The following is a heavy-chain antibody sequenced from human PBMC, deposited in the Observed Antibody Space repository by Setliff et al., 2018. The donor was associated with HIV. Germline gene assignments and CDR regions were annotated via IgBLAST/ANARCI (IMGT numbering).Heavy chain of an antibody. V-gene: IGHV1-69*04. Sequence: SVKVSCKASGGAFTSHTFTWVRQAPGQGLEWMGRIIPILGIPNYAQNFQGRLTISADHSTRTAYLELSSLRYDDSAVYFCAKEQEIGSYLDPWGQGTLVTVSS. CDR2: IIPILGIP. CDR3: AKEQEIGSYLDP. D-gene: IGHD2-2*02. CDR1: GGAFTSHT. J-gene: IGHJ5*02.